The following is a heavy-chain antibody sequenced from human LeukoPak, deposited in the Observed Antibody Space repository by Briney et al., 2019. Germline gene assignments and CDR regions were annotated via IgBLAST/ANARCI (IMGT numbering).Heavy chain of an antibody. Sequence: PGGSLRLSCEASGLTFSISWMHCVRQIPGKGLVWVSRMYGDMRDISYADSVKGRFTISRDNAKNTVYLQMNSLRGEDTAVYYCARDLGLRGSTWGQGTLVTVSS. J-gene: IGHJ5*02. CDR1: GLTFSISW. CDR3: ARDLGLRGST. CDR2: MYGDMRDI. V-gene: IGHV3-74*01. D-gene: IGHD5-12*01.